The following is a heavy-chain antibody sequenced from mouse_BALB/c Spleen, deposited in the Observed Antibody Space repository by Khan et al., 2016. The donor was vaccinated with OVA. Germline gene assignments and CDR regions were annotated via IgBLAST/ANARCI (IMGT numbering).Heavy chain of an antibody. CDR1: GYTFINYW. Sequence: VQLQESGAELAKPGASVKMSCKASGYTFINYWILWVKQRPGKGLEWIGYINPSTGYTEYNQNFKDKATLTADKSSSTAYMQLSSLTSEGSAVYYCARRGLRWNFDYWGQSTTLTGSS. J-gene: IGHJ2*01. CDR2: INPSTGYT. D-gene: IGHD1-1*01. V-gene: IGHV1-7*01. CDR3: ARRGLRWNFDY.